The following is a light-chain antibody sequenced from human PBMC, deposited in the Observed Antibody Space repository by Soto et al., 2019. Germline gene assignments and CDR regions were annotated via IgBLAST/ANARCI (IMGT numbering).Light chain of an antibody. CDR2: GAS. CDR3: QQYGSSPRT. CDR1: QSVSSSY. J-gene: IGKJ1*01. Sequence: EIVLTQSPGTLSLSPGERATLSCRASQSVSSSYLAWHQQKPGQAPRLLIYGASIRATGIPDRFSGSGSGTDFTLTISRLEPEDFAVYYCQQYGSSPRTFGQGTKVEIK. V-gene: IGKV3-20*01.